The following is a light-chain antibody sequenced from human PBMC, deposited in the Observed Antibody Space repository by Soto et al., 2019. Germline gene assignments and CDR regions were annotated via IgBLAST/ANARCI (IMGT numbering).Light chain of an antibody. Sequence: DIQMTQSPSTLSASVGDRVTITCRASQSISSWLAWYQQKPGKAPELLIHKASILRSGVPSRFSGSGSGTEFTLTISSLQPDDFATYYCQQYNTYSGTFGQGTKVEIK. CDR3: QQYNTYSGT. CDR1: QSISSW. V-gene: IGKV1-5*03. J-gene: IGKJ1*01. CDR2: KAS.